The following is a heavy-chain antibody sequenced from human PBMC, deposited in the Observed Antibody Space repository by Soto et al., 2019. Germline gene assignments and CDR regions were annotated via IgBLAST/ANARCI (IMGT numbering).Heavy chain of an antibody. Sequence: GASVKVSCKASGGTFSSYAISWVRQAPGQGLEWMGGIIPIFGTANYAQKFQGRVTITADESTSTAYMELSSLRSEDTAVYYCARDRGEVTRYCISTSCPREFDYWGQGTLVTVSS. V-gene: IGHV1-69*13. CDR1: GGTFSSYA. CDR2: IIPIFGTA. CDR3: ARDRGEVTRYCISTSCPREFDY. J-gene: IGHJ4*02. D-gene: IGHD2-2*01.